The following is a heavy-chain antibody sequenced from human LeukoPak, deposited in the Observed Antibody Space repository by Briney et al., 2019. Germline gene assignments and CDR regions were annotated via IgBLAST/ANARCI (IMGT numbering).Heavy chain of an antibody. Sequence: GGSLRLSCAASGFTFSIFAMIWVRQAPGKGLEWVSSIVGSSSTYYADSLKGRFTISRDNAKNSLYLQMNSLRAEDTAVYYCARIGAGSSRDYWGQGTLVTVSS. CDR3: ARIGAGSSRDY. J-gene: IGHJ4*02. D-gene: IGHD6-13*01. CDR2: IVGSSST. V-gene: IGHV3-21*01. CDR1: GFTFSIFA.